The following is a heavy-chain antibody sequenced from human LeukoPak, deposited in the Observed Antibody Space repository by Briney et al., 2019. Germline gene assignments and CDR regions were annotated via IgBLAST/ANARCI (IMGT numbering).Heavy chain of an antibody. CDR3: ARGSSTSSSEVDYFDY. CDR1: GGSISSYY. V-gene: IGHV4-4*07. CDR2: IYTSGST. D-gene: IGHD2-2*01. Sequence: KPSETLSLTCTVSGGSISSYYWSWIRQPAGKGLEWIGRIYTSGSTNYNPSLKSRVTMSVDTSKNQFSLKLSSVTAADTAVYYCARGSSTSSSEVDYFDYWGQGTLVTVSS. J-gene: IGHJ4*02.